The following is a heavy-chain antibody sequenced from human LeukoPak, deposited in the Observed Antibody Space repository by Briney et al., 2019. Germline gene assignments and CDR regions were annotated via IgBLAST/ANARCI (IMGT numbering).Heavy chain of an antibody. D-gene: IGHD1-26*01. CDR2: IYYSGST. Sequence: SETLSLTCTVSGGSISSYYWSWIRQPPGKGLEWIGYIYYSGSTNYNPSLKSRVTISVDTSKNQFSLKLSSVTAADTAVYYCARGNSGSYYGFDYWGQGTLVTVSS. CDR1: GGSISSYY. CDR3: ARGNSGSYYGFDY. V-gene: IGHV4-59*01. J-gene: IGHJ4*02.